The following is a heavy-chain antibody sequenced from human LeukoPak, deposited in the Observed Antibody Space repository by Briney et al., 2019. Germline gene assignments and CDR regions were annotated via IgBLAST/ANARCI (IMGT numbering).Heavy chain of an antibody. Sequence: SETLSLTCTVSRASITSGSYYWSWIRQPAGKGLEWIGRIYSSGSTNYNSSLMSRVTISVDTSNNQFSPNLTSVTAADTAVYYCARLAPNKYYFYYMDVWGKGTTVTVSS. CDR3: ARLAPNKYYFYYMDV. V-gene: IGHV4-61*02. D-gene: IGHD1/OR15-1a*01. CDR1: RASITSGSYY. CDR2: IYSSGST. J-gene: IGHJ6*03.